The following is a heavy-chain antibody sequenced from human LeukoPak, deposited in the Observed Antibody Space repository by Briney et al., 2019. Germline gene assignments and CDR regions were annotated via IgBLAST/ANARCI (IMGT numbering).Heavy chain of an antibody. V-gene: IGHV4-59*01. D-gene: IGHD2-21*01. Sequence: PSETLSLTCTVSGGSISSYYWSWIRQPPGKGLKWIGYIYYSGCTNYNPSLKSRVTISVDTSKNQFSLKLSSVTAADTAVYYCAREYSFGDALDIWGQGTMVTLSS. J-gene: IGHJ3*02. CDR3: AREYSFGDALDI. CDR2: IYYSGCT. CDR1: GGSISSYY.